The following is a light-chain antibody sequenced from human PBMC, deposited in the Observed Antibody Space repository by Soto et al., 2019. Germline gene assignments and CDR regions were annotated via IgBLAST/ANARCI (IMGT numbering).Light chain of an antibody. V-gene: IGLV2-14*01. CDR3: SSCTSTSTLV. Sequence: QSALTQPASVSGSPGQSITISCTGTSSDVGGYNYVSWYQQHPGKAPKVIIYDVSYRPSGVSNRFSGSKSGNTASLTISGLQSEDEADYYCSSCTSTSTLVFGTGTKVTVL. CDR1: SSDVGGYNY. J-gene: IGLJ1*01. CDR2: DVS.